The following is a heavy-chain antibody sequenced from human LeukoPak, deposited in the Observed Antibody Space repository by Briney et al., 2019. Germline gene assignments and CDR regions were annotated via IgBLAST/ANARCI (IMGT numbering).Heavy chain of an antibody. Sequence: VASLKVSCKASGYTLTADYMHWVRQAPGQRLERMGWIKPNIGGTNYAQKIQGRVTMNRDTSISTAYMELSRLRSDDTAVYYCARVPRCSSTSCFFYYYYYMDVWGKGTTVTVSS. V-gene: IGHV1-2*02. CDR2: IKPNIGGT. J-gene: IGHJ6*03. CDR3: ARVPRCSSTSCFFYYYYYMDV. D-gene: IGHD2-2*01. CDR1: GYTLTADY.